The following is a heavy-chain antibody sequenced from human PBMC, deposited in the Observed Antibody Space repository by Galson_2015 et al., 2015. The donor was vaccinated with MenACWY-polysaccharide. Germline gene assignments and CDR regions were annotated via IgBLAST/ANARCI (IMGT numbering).Heavy chain of an antibody. CDR1: GYTFTNYD. V-gene: IGHV1-8*01. CDR2: MNPKSGYS. CDR3: ARTNGDFDF. J-gene: IGHJ4*02. Sequence: VKVSCKASGYTFTNYDINWVRLAPGQGLEWMAWMNPKSGYSGYAQKFHGRVTLTKDTTISTAYLELSSLRSGDTAMYYCARTNGDFDFWGQGTLITVSS. D-gene: IGHD4-17*01.